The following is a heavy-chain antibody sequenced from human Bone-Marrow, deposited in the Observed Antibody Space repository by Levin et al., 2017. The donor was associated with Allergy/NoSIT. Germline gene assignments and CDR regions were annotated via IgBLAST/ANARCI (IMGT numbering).Heavy chain of an antibody. J-gene: IGHJ2*01. Sequence: EASVKVSCKASGGTFTNYPVNWVRQAPGQGLEWLGRIIPIDGSTYSAQKFQGRVTIIADGSTNTVYLDMSSLRFEDTAVYYCAGGHYCGCACYEGHFDLWGRGTLVTVSS. CDR2: IIPIDGST. V-gene: IGHV1-69*11. CDR3: AGGHYCGCACYEGHFDL. CDR1: GGTFTNYP. D-gene: IGHD2-21*02.